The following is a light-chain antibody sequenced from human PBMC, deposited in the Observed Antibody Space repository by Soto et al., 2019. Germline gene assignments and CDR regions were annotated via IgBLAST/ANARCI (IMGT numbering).Light chain of an antibody. CDR3: HRRSNWPLT. CDR1: QSVSSY. CDR2: DAS. V-gene: IGKV3-11*01. Sequence: EIVLTQSPATLSLSPGERATLSCRASQSVSSYFAWYQQKPGQAPNLLIYDASNRATGIPARFSGSGSGTDFTLTISSLEPEDFAVYYCHRRSNWPLTFGQATKVDIK. J-gene: IGKJ1*01.